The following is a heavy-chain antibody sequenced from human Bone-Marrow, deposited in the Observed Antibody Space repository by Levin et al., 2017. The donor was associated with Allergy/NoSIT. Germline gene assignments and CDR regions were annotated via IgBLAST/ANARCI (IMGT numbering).Heavy chain of an antibody. D-gene: IGHD2-2*01. CDR1: GFTFSSYA. J-gene: IGHJ6*02. CDR2: ISYDGSNK. Sequence: GESLKISCAASGFTFSSYAMHWVRQAPGKGLEWVAVISYDGSNKYYADSVKGRFTISRDNSKNTLYLQMNSLRAEDTAVYYCAREVGAPILVPAAISYYYDGMDVWGQGTTVTVSS. V-gene: IGHV3-30-3*01. CDR3: AREVGAPILVPAAISYYYDGMDV.